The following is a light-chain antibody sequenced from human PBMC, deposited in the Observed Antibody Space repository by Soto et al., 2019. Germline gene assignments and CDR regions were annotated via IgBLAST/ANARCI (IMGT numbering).Light chain of an antibody. CDR3: QQSGSLPRT. Sequence: EIGLTQSPGTVSLSPGERATISSRASQGVSSSYLAWYQQKHGQDPRLLIYGESSRDTGIPDRFSGSGSGTDFTLTIRRLEPEEWAVDDGQQSGSLPRTFGGGNKVDTK. J-gene: IGKJ4*02. V-gene: IGKV3-20*01. CDR2: GES. CDR1: QGVSSSY.